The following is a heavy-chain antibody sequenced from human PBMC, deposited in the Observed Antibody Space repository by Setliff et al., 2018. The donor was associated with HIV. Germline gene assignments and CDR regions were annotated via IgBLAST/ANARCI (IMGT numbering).Heavy chain of an antibody. V-gene: IGHV4-34*01. CDR1: NGSFSGYY. CDR2: LNHSGNT. CDR3: ARSRSARDSSPSYYYYYMDV. J-gene: IGHJ6*03. D-gene: IGHD3-22*01. Sequence: SETLSLTCAVSNGSFSGYYWSWIRQPPGTGLEWIGELNHSGNTNYNPSLKSRVTISVDTPKNQFSLKLSSVTAADTAVYYCARSRSARDSSPSYYYYYMDVWAKGTTVTVSS.